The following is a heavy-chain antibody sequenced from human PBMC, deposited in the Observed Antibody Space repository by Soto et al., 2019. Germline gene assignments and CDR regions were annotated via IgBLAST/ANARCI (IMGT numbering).Heavy chain of an antibody. V-gene: IGHV1-69*13. J-gene: IGHJ6*02. Sequence: GASVKVSCKASGGTFSSYAISWVRQAPGQGLEWMGGIIPIFGTANYAQKFQGRVTITADESTSTAYMELSSLRSEDTAVYYCARDLRSGFWSRYYYGMDVWGQGTTVTVSS. D-gene: IGHD3-3*01. CDR2: IIPIFGTA. CDR3: ARDLRSGFWSRYYYGMDV. CDR1: GGTFSSYA.